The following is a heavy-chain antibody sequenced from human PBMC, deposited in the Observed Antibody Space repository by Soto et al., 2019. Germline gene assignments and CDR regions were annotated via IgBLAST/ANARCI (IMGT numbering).Heavy chain of an antibody. Sequence: SVKVSCKASGGTFSSYAISWVRQAPGQGLEWMGGIIPIFGTANYAQKFQGRVTITADESTSTAYMELSSLRSEDTAVYYCASAVAGIGWFDPWGQGTLVTVSS. J-gene: IGHJ5*02. CDR1: GGTFSSYA. D-gene: IGHD6-19*01. V-gene: IGHV1-69*13. CDR3: ASAVAGIGWFDP. CDR2: IIPIFGTA.